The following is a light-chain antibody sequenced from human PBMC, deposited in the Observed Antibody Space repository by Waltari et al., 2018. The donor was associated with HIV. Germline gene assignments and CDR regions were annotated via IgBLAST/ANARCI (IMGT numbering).Light chain of an antibody. CDR2: GAS. J-gene: IGKJ1*01. CDR3: QQYNNWLTWT. CDR1: QSVSSN. V-gene: IGKV3-15*01. Sequence: EIVMTQSPAPLSVSPGESATLSCSASQSVSSNLAWYQQNPGQAPRLLIYGASTRATGIPAKFIGSGSGTEFTLTISSLQSEDFAVYYCQQYNNWLTWTFGQGTKVEIK.